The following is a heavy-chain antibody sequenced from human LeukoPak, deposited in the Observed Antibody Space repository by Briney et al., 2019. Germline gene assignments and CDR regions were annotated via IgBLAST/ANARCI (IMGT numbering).Heavy chain of an antibody. V-gene: IGHV4-31*03. Sequence: SETLSLTCTVSGGSVSSGSYYWSWIRQPPGKGLEWIGYISYSGSTYYNPSLKSRVNISVDTSKNQFSLKLGSVTAADTAVYYCARGFGGRLQFDYWGQGTLVTVSS. CDR2: ISYSGST. CDR3: ARGFGGRLQFDY. CDR1: GGSVSSGSYY. D-gene: IGHD2-15*01. J-gene: IGHJ4*02.